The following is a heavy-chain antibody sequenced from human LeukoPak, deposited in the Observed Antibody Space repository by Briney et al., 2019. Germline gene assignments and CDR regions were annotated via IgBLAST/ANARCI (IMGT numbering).Heavy chain of an antibody. D-gene: IGHD6-6*01. CDR2: ISGSGGST. J-gene: IGHJ4*02. V-gene: IGHV3-23*01. CDR3: AKDGVSGIAARFDY. CDR1: GFTFSSYE. Sequence: TGGSLRLSCAASGFTFSSYEVNWVRQAPGKGLEWVSGISGSGGSTYYADSVKGRFTISRDNSKNTLYLQMNSLRAEDTAVYYCAKDGVSGIAARFDYWGQGTLVTVSS.